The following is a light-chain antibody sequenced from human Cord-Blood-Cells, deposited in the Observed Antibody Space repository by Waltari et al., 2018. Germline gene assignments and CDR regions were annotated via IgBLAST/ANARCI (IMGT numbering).Light chain of an antibody. CDR2: AAS. CDR3: LQDYNYPGT. Sequence: AIQMTQSPSSLSASVGDRVTITCRASQGIRNDLGWYQRKPVKAPELLIYAASSLQSGVPSRFSGSGSGTDFTLTISSLQPEDFATYYCLQDYNYPGTFGQGTKVEIK. CDR1: QGIRND. V-gene: IGKV1-6*01. J-gene: IGKJ1*01.